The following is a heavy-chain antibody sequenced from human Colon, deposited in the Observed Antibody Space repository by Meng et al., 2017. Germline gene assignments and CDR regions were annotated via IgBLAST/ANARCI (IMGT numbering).Heavy chain of an antibody. CDR2: INTNTGNP. V-gene: IGHV7-4-1*02. Sequence: ASVKVSCKASGYTFTSYAMNWVRQAPGQGLEWIGWINTNTGNPTYAQGFTGRFVFSLDTSVSTAYLQISSLKAEDTAVYYCARDPNSNYDILTGYYLYYYYYGMDVWGQGTTVTVSS. CDR1: GYTFTSYA. J-gene: IGHJ6*02. D-gene: IGHD3-9*01. CDR3: ARDPNSNYDILTGYYLYYYYYGMDV.